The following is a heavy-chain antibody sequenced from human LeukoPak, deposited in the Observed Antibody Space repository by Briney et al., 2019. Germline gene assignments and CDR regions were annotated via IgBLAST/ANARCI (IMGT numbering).Heavy chain of an antibody. V-gene: IGHV3-30*02. CDR3: ATYRQVLLPFES. CDR2: IRYDGSNK. CDR1: GSTFSSYG. Sequence: PGGSLRLSCAASGSTFSSYGMHWVRQAPGKGLEWVTFIRYDGSNKYYADSVRGRFTISRDNSKSTLSLQMNSLRAEDTAIYYCATYRQVLLPFESWGQGTLVTVSS. J-gene: IGHJ4*02. D-gene: IGHD2-8*02.